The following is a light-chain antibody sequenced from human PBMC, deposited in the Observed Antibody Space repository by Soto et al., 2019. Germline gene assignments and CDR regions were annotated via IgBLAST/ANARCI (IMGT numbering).Light chain of an antibody. CDR2: QTS. Sequence: EIVPTQSPATLSSFPGDRVTLSCRASQYINTRLAWYQHRPGQAPRLLIYQTSIRAAGIPARFSASGSGTDFTLTISDVQPEDFALYYCHQRQSWPRTFGQGTKVDI. CDR3: HQRQSWPRT. V-gene: IGKV3-11*01. J-gene: IGKJ1*01. CDR1: QYINTR.